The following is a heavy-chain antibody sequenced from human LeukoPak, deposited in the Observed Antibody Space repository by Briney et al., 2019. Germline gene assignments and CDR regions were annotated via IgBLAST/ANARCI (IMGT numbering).Heavy chain of an antibody. CDR2: IQYDGSNK. V-gene: IGHV3-30*02. CDR1: GFTFSTYG. D-gene: IGHD2-8*01. CDR3: ARERKLMGFDY. J-gene: IGHJ4*02. Sequence: GGSLRLSCAASGFTFSTYGMHWGSQAPGKGLEWVAFIQYDGSNKYYTDSVKGRFTISRDNAKNTLYLQMNSLRAEDTAVYYCARERKLMGFDYWGQGTLVTVSS.